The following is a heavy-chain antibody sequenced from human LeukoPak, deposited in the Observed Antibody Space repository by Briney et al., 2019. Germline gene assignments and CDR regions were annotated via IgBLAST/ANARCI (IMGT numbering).Heavy chain of an antibody. J-gene: IGHJ4*02. CDR1: GGSISSGGYY. D-gene: IGHD3-10*01. CDR2: IYYSGST. V-gene: IGHV4-31*03. Sequence: SETLSLTCTVSGGSISSGGYYWSWIRQHPGKGLEWIGYIYYSGSTYYNPSLKSRVTISVDTSKNQFSLKLSSVTAADTAVYYCARGRRYYGSGSTFYSDYWGQGTLVTVSS. CDR3: ARGRRYYGSGSTFYSDY.